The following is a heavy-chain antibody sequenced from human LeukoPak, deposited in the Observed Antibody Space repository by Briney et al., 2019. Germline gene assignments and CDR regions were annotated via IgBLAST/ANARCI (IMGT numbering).Heavy chain of an antibody. CDR3: ARALRDGYNRGIDY. CDR2: ITGSGVDT. V-gene: IGHV3-23*01. J-gene: IGHJ4*02. D-gene: IGHD5-24*01. Sequence: GGSLRLSCAASGFTFNSYAMSWVRQAPGKGLEWVSAITGSGVDTNYADSVKGRFTISRDNSKNTLYLQMNSLRAEDTAVYYCARALRDGYNRGIDYWGQGTLVTVSS. CDR1: GFTFNSYA.